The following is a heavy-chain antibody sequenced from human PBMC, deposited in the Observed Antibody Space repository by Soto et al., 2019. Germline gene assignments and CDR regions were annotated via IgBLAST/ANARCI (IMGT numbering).Heavy chain of an antibody. CDR2: ISGSGGST. CDR1: GFTFSSYA. V-gene: IGHV3-23*01. Sequence: GGSLRLSCAASGFTFSSYAMSWVRQAPGKGLEWVSAISGSGGSTYYADSVKGRFTISRDNSENTLYLQMNSLRAEDTAVYYCAKVQSAGYYFDYWGQGTLVTVSS. CDR3: AKVQSAGYYFDY. J-gene: IGHJ4*02.